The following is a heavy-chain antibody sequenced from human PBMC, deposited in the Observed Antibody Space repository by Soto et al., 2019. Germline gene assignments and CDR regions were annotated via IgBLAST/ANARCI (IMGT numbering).Heavy chain of an antibody. V-gene: IGHV3-30*03. CDR2: ISYEGGNK. Sequence: GGSLRLSCSASVFPFNSYDMHWVRQAPGKGLEWVAVISYEGGNKNYADSVKGRFTISRDNSQNTLYLQMSSLRAEDTAVYYWASSDGGSSSYFEDWFPGHLGTVTS. J-gene: IGHJ4*02. D-gene: IGHD3-16*01. CDR1: VFPFNSYD. CDR3: ASSDGGSSSYFED.